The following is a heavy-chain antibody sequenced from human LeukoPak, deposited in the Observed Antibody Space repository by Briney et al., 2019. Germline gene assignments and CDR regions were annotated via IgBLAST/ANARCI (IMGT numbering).Heavy chain of an antibody. CDR2: INPSGGST. CDR1: GYTFTSYY. J-gene: IGHJ1*01. D-gene: IGHD2-2*01. V-gene: IGHV1-46*01. CDR3: ARDVGSSPGDFQH. Sequence: ASVKVSCKASGYTFTSYYMHWVRQAPGQGLEWMGIINPSGGSTSYAQKFQGRVTMTTDTSTSTAYMELRSLRSDDTAVYYCARDVGSSPGDFQHWGQGTLVTVSS.